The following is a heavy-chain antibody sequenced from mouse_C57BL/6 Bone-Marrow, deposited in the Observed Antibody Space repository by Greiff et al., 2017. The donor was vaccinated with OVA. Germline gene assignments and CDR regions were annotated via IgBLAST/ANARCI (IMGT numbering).Heavy chain of an antibody. CDR2: IWTGGGT. V-gene: IGHV2-9-1*01. J-gene: IGHJ1*03. Sequence: VQVVESGPGLVAPSQSLSITCTVSGFSLTSYAISWVRQPPGKGLEWLGVIWTGGGTNYNSALKSRLSISKDNSKSQVFLKMNSLQTDDTARYYCAREGDGYYGWYFDVWGTGTTVTVSS. CDR1: GFSLTSYA. CDR3: AREGDGYYGWYFDV. D-gene: IGHD2-3*01.